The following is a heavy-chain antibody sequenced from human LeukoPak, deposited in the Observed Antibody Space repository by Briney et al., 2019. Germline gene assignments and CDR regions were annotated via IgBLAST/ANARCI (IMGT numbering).Heavy chain of an antibody. Sequence: SETLSLTCTVSGGSISSYYWSWIRQPPGKGLEWIGYIYYSGSTNYNPSLKSRVTISVDTSKNQFSVKLSSVTAADTAVYYCARDRRRDAFDIWGQGTMVTVSS. V-gene: IGHV4-59*01. CDR2: IYYSGST. CDR3: ARDRRRDAFDI. J-gene: IGHJ3*02. CDR1: GGSISSYY.